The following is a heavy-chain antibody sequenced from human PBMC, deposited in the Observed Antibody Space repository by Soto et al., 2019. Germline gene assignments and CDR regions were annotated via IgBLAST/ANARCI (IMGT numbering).Heavy chain of an antibody. CDR1: GYSFTSYW. J-gene: IGHJ6*02. Sequence: LGESLKISCKGSGYSFTSYWISWVRQMPGKGLEWMGRIDPSDSYTNYSPSFQGHVTISADKSISTAYLQWSSLKASDTAMYYCVTISSSPRYYYYGMDVWGQGTTVTVSS. D-gene: IGHD6-6*01. CDR3: VTISSSPRYYYYGMDV. CDR2: IDPSDSYT. V-gene: IGHV5-10-1*01.